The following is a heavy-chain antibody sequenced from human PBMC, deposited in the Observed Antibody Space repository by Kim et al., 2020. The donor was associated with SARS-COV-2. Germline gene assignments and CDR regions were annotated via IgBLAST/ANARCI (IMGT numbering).Heavy chain of an antibody. J-gene: IGHJ3*02. D-gene: IGHD3-22*01. CDR3: AREYYYDSSGTTGDAFDI. Sequence: SVKVSCKASGGTFSSYAISWVRQAPGQGLEWMGRIIPILGIANYAQKFQGRVTITADKSTSTAYMELSSLRSEDTAVYYCAREYYYDSSGTTGDAFDIWGQGTMVTVSS. CDR1: GGTFSSYA. CDR2: IIPILGIA. V-gene: IGHV1-69*04.